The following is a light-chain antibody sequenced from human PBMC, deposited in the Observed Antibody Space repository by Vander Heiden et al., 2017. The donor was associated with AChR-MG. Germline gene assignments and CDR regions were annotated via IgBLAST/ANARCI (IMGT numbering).Light chain of an antibody. CDR2: GAS. Sequence: EIVMTQSPATLSVSPGERATLSCRASQSISNNLAWYQQKPGQAPRLLIYGASTRATGIPARFSGSGFGTDFTLTISSLQSEDFAIYYCHQYNNWPLFGGGTKVEIK. J-gene: IGKJ4*01. CDR1: QSISNN. V-gene: IGKV3-15*01. CDR3: HQYNNWPL.